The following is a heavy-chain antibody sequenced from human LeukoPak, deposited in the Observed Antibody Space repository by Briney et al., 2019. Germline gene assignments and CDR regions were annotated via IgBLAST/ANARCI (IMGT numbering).Heavy chain of an antibody. J-gene: IGHJ4*02. CDR1: GGTFSSNA. CDR3: ATRGGKSDFDN. Sequence: SVKVSCKASGGTFSSNALSWVRQAPGQGLEWMGKMIPVMGVTDYAQNFQGRVTFTADKSTKTGYMGLKSLTSEDTAVYFCATRGGKSDFDNWGQGTLVTVSS. D-gene: IGHD3-10*01. V-gene: IGHV1-69*04. CDR2: MIPVMGVT.